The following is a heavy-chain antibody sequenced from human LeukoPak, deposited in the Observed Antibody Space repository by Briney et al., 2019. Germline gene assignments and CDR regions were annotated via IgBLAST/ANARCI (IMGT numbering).Heavy chain of an antibody. CDR3: TRALYRMIYYFDY. Sequence: GGSLRLSCTASGFTFGDYAMSWFRQAPGKGLEWVGFIRSKAYGGTTEYAASVKGRFTISRDDSKSIAYLQMNSLKTEDTAVYCCTRALYRMIYYFDYWGQGTLVTVSS. V-gene: IGHV3-49*03. CDR2: IRSKAYGGTT. D-gene: IGHD3/OR15-3a*01. CDR1: GFTFGDYA. J-gene: IGHJ4*02.